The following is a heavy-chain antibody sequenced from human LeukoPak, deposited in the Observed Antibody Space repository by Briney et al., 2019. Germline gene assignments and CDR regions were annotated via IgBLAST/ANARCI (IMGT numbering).Heavy chain of an antibody. CDR1: GFTFDEYS. D-gene: IGHD3-10*01. CDR3: AKDRAMVRGEGYMDV. J-gene: IGHJ6*03. V-gene: IGHV3-43D*03. CDR2: ISWDGGST. Sequence: PGGSLRLSCAASGFTFDEYSMQWVRQAPGKGLEWVSLISWDGGSTYYADSVKGRFTTSRDNSKNSLYLQMNSLRAEDTALYYCAKDRAMVRGEGYMDVWGKGTTVTVSS.